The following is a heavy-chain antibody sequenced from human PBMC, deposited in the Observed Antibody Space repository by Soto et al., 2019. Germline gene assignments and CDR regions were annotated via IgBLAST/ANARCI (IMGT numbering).Heavy chain of an antibody. CDR3: ARHARAAPCFDY. V-gene: IGHV4-39*01. CDR2: IYYSGST. Sequence: PLETLSLTCTVSGGSISSSSYYWGWIRQHPGKGLEWIGSIYYSGSTYYNPSLKSRVTISVDTSKNQFSLKLGSVSAAYSAVYYCARHARAAPCFDYWGQGALVTVSS. J-gene: IGHJ4*02. D-gene: IGHD6-25*01. CDR1: GGSISSSSYY.